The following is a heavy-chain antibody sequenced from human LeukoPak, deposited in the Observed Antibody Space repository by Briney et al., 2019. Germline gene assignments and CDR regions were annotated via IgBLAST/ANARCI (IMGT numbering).Heavy chain of an antibody. D-gene: IGHD4-17*01. CDR3: TRMTTGHDY. Sequence: SETLSLTCAVSGVSFNDYYWSWVRQTPGKGLEWIGEINHSGYTNDSPSLKSRVTLSIDTSRKQFSLNLRSVTVADSGIYYCTRMTTGHDYWGQGTLVTASS. J-gene: IGHJ4*02. V-gene: IGHV4-34*01. CDR2: INHSGYT. CDR1: GVSFNDYY.